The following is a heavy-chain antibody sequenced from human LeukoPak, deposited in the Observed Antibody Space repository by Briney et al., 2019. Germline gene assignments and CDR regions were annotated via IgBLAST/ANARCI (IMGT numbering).Heavy chain of an antibody. V-gene: IGHV4-39*07. Sequence: PSETLSLTCTVSGGSISSSSYYWGWIRQPPGKGLEWIGEIYHNGSTNYNPSLKSRVTISVDKSKNQFSLKLSSVTAADTAVYYCARWGYYYDGSGLDYWGQGTLVTVSS. CDR1: GGSISSSSYY. CDR3: ARWGYYYDGSGLDY. J-gene: IGHJ4*02. D-gene: IGHD3-22*01. CDR2: IYHNGST.